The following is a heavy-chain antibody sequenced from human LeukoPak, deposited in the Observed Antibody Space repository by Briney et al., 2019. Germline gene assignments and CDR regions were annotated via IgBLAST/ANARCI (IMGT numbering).Heavy chain of an antibody. CDR1: GFTFSRYA. D-gene: IGHD2-21*02. J-gene: IGHJ4*02. V-gene: IGHV3-74*01. Sequence: GGSLRLSCAASGFTFSRYAMHWVRQAPGKGLVWVSRVKSDGSSTSYADSVKGRFTISRDNARNTLYLQMNSLRAEDTAVYYCARDGFLGPVTASLDYWGQGTPVTVSS. CDR3: ARDGFLGPVTASLDY. CDR2: VKSDGSST.